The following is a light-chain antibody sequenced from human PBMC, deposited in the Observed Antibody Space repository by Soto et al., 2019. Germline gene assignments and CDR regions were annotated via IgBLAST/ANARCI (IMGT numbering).Light chain of an antibody. CDR2: VAS. J-gene: IGKJ5*01. V-gene: IGKV1-39*01. Sequence: HMAQFPSCVSAYVSHTVTITGRASQTISSYLNWYQQKPGKAPKLLIYVASSLQGGVPSRFSGSGSGTDFTLTISNLQPEDFATYYCQQSYTAPSITFGQGTRLEVK. CDR1: QTISSY. CDR3: QQSYTAPSIT.